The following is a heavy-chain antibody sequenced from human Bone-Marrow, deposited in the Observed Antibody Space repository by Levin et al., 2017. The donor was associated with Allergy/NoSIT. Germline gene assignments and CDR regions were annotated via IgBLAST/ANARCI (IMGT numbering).Heavy chain of an antibody. CDR3: AKDRTFGVFSY. CDR2: IIGSGGST. J-gene: IGHJ4*02. Sequence: GESLKISCAASGFSFSSYTMTWVRQAPGKGLEWVSLIIGSGGSTYYVDSVKGRFTISRDNSKNTLFLQMNSLRAEDTAIYYCAKDRTFGVFSYWGQGALVTVSS. CDR1: GFSFSSYT. V-gene: IGHV3-23*01. D-gene: IGHD3-3*01.